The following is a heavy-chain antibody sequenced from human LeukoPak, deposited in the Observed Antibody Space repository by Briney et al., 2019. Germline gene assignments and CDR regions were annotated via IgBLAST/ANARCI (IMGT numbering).Heavy chain of an antibody. Sequence: SVKLSCKASGGTFSSYAISWVRQAPGQGLEWMGGIIPIFGTANYAQKFQGRVTITTDESTSTAYMELSSLRSEDTAVYYCASRDGYNLDAFDIWGPGTMVTVSS. D-gene: IGHD5-24*01. CDR1: GGTFSSYA. J-gene: IGHJ3*02. CDR3: ASRDGYNLDAFDI. V-gene: IGHV1-69*05. CDR2: IIPIFGTA.